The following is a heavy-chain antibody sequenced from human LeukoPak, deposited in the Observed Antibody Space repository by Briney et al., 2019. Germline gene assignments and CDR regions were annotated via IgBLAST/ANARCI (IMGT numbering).Heavy chain of an antibody. CDR3: AKGSAVAVFCNIDY. V-gene: IGHV3-23*01. CDR2: ISGSGGST. J-gene: IGHJ4*02. D-gene: IGHD6-19*01. CDR1: GFTFSSYA. Sequence: GGSLRLSCAASGFTFSSYAMSWVRQAPGKGLEWVSAISGSGGSTYYADSVKGRFTISRDNSKNTLYLQMNSLRAEDTAVYYCAKGSAVAVFCNIDYWGQGTLVTVSS.